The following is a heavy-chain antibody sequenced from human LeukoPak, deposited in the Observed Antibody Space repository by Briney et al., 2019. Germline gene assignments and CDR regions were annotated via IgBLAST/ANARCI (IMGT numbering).Heavy chain of an antibody. CDR3: AKDLQQLVLIGYYYGMDV. CDR1: GFTFSSYG. CDR2: ISYDGSNK. D-gene: IGHD6-13*01. V-gene: IGHV3-30*18. J-gene: IGHJ6*02. Sequence: AGGSLRLSCAASGFTFSSYGMHWVRQAPGKGLEWVAVISYDGSNKYYADSVKGRFTISRDNSKNTLYLQMNSLRAEDTAVYYCAKDLQQLVLIGYYYGMDVWGQGTTVTVSS.